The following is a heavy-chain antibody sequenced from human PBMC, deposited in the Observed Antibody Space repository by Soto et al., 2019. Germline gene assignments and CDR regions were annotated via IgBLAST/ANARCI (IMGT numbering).Heavy chain of an antibody. J-gene: IGHJ4*02. CDR2: IYYSGGT. CDR3: ARGYDYDSGGYLFDY. CDR1: GGSVSSNIYY. D-gene: IGHD3-22*01. V-gene: IGHV4-31*03. Sequence: SETLSLTCSVSGGSVSSNIYYWTWIRQHPGKGPEWIGHIYYSGGTYYNPSLKSRVTISLDMSKNQFSLKLTSVSAADTAVYYCARGYDYDSGGYLFDYWGQGTLVTVSA.